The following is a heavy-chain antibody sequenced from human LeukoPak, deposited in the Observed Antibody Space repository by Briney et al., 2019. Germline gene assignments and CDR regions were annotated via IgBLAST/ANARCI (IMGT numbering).Heavy chain of an antibody. CDR2: IYYSGST. V-gene: IGHV4-39*01. CDR1: GGSISSSSYY. Sequence: SETLSLTCTVSGGSISSSSYYWGWIRQPPGKGLEWIGSIYYSGSTYYNPSLKSRVTISVDTSKNQFSLKLSSVTAADTAVYYCARHEARDYYYDSSGYPNYFDYWGQGTPVTVSS. D-gene: IGHD3-22*01. J-gene: IGHJ4*02. CDR3: ARHEARDYYYDSSGYPNYFDY.